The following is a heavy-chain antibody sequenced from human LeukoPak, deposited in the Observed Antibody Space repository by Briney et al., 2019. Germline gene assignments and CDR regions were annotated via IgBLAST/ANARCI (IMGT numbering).Heavy chain of an antibody. CDR3: ARCLLYLWNRNFYYYMDV. CDR2: ISGSGGST. V-gene: IGHV3-23*01. CDR1: GFTFSSYA. Sequence: GGSLRLSCAASGFTFSSYAMSWVRQAPGKGLEWVSAISGSGGSTYYADSVKGRFTISRDNSKNTLYLQMNSLRGEDTAVYYCARCLLYLWNRNFYYYMDVWGKGTTVTVSS. J-gene: IGHJ6*03. D-gene: IGHD1-14*01.